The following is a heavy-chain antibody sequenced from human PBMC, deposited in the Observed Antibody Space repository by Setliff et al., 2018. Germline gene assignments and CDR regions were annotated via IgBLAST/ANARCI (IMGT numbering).Heavy chain of an antibody. CDR2: IYYSGST. J-gene: IGHJ6*02. D-gene: IGHD5-18*01. CDR3: ARGLWVSHGSYYYYGMDV. CDR1: GGSISSYY. V-gene: IGHV4-59*01. Sequence: SETLSLTCTVSGGSISSYYWSWIRQPPGKGLEWIGYIYYSGSTNYNPSLKSRVTISVDTSKNQFSLKLSSVTAADTAVYYCARGLWVSHGSYYYYGMDVWGQGTTVTVSS.